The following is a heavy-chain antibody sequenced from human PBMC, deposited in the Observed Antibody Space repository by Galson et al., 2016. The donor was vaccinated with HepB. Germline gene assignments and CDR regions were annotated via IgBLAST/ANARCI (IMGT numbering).Heavy chain of an antibody. V-gene: IGHV5-51*01. CDR3: ARPHLPGSSGWHGLSFDY. J-gene: IGHJ4*02. D-gene: IGHD6-19*01. Sequence: QSGAEVKKPGESLKISCQGSGYTFSSYWLAWVRQMPGKGLEWMGVIYPGDSDSKYSPSFQGRVTISADKSTDTAYLRWSSLQASDTAIYYCARPHLPGSSGWHGLSFDYWGQGTPVTVSS. CDR1: GYTFSSYW. CDR2: IYPGDSDS.